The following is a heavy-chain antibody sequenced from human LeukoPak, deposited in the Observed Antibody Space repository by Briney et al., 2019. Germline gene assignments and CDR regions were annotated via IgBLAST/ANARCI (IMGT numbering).Heavy chain of an antibody. CDR2: FYYGGST. D-gene: IGHD3-10*01. CDR3: ARHIESGTNDAFDI. V-gene: IGHV4-59*08. CDR1: GGSFSGYY. Sequence: PSETLSLTCAVYGGSFSGYYWSWIRQPPGKGLEWIGYFYYGGSTKYNPSLNSRVTISADTSKNQFSLKLSSVTAADTAVYYCARHIESGTNDAFDIWGQGTMVTVSS. J-gene: IGHJ3*02.